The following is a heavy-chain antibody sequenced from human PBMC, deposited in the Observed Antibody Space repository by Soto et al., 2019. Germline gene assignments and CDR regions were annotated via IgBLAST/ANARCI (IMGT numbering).Heavy chain of an antibody. Sequence: QVQLVQSGADVKKPGSSVKVSCQASGVTFSSETLDWVRQAPGQGLEWVGGIIPLFGTASYAQKFQGRVTITADESTGTVYMELSSLRSDDTAVYFCATELGENPASPVDALGQGTLVTASS. J-gene: IGHJ5*02. CDR2: IIPLFGTA. V-gene: IGHV1-69*01. CDR1: GVTFSSET. CDR3: ATELGENPASPVDA. D-gene: IGHD3-10*01.